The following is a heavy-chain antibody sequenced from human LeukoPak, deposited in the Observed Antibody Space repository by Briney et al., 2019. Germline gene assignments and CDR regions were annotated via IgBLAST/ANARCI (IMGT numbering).Heavy chain of an antibody. J-gene: IGHJ4*02. V-gene: IGHV3-74*01. CDR3: VRGAGGPRNYVLDY. CDR2: LNSDGTTI. Sequence: GGSLRLSCVASGFTFSGYWMHWVRQAPGMGLVWVSRLNSDGTTINYADSVKGRFTISRNNAKNTVYLQMSGLRDDDTALYFCVRGAGGPRNYVLDYWGQGALVSVSS. D-gene: IGHD3-10*02. CDR1: GFTFSGYW.